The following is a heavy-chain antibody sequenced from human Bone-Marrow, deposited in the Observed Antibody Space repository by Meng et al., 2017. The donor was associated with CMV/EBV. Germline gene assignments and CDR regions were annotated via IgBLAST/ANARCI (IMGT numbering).Heavy chain of an antibody. D-gene: IGHD1-1*01. V-gene: IGHV1-18*01. CDR3: ARDRYNWDFDY. CDR2: ISTYNGNT. CDR1: GYTFINFG. J-gene: IGHJ4*02. Sequence: ASVKVSCKASGYTFINFGFSWVRQVPGQGLQWMGWISTYNGNTNYAQRLQGRVTLTTDTSTSTAYMELRSLRSDDTAVYYCARDRYNWDFDYWGQGTRVTVS.